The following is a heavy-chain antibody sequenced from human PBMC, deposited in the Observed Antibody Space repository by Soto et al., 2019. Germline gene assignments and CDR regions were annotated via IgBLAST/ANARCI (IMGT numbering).Heavy chain of an antibody. Sequence: PSETLSLTCTVSGGSISSGDYYWSWIRQPPGKGLEWIGYIYYSGSTYYNPSLKSRVTISVDTSKNQFSLKLSSVTAADTAAYYCARVLSGYYGSGIRWNAYYFDYWGQGTLVTVSS. J-gene: IGHJ4*02. CDR1: GGSISSGDYY. D-gene: IGHD3-10*01. CDR2: IYYSGST. V-gene: IGHV4-30-4*01. CDR3: ARVLSGYYGSGIRWNAYYFDY.